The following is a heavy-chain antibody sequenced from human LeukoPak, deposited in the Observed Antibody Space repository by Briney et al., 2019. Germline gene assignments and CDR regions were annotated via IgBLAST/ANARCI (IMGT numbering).Heavy chain of an antibody. J-gene: IGHJ6*03. CDR1: GGSISSSNW. CDR3: ARAYGGDYGYYYYYYMDV. V-gene: IGHV4-4*02. Sequence: SETLSLTCAVSGGSISSSNWWSWVRQPPGKGLEWIGEIYHSGSTNYNPSLKSRVTISVDKSKNQFSLKLSSVTAADTAVYYCARAYGGDYGYYYYYYMDVWGKGTTVTISS. CDR2: IYHSGST. D-gene: IGHD4-17*01.